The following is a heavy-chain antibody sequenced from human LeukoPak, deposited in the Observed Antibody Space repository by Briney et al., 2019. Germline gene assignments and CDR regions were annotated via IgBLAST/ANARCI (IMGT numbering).Heavy chain of an antibody. Sequence: GRSLRLSCAASGFTFSSYGMHWVRQAPGKGLEWVAVISYDGSNKYYADSVKGRFTISRDNSKNTLYLQMNSLRAEDTAVYYCAKDLSPPAAVWGQGTTVTVSS. CDR3: AKDLSPPAAV. V-gene: IGHV3-30*18. CDR1: GFTFSSYG. D-gene: IGHD2-2*01. J-gene: IGHJ6*02. CDR2: ISYDGSNK.